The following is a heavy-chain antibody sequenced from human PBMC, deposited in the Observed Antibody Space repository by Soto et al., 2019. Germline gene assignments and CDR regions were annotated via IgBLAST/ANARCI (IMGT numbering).Heavy chain of an antibody. CDR2: INHSGST. V-gene: IGHV4-34*01. CDR1: GGSFSGYY. J-gene: IGHJ6*02. Sequence: SETLSLTCAVYGGSFSGYYWSWIRQPPGKGLEWIGEINHSGSTNYNPSLKSRVTISVDTSKNQFSLKLSSVTAADTAVYYCARGGYCSGGSCPPVHYYYYYGTDVWGQGTTVTVSS. D-gene: IGHD2-15*01. CDR3: ARGGYCSGGSCPPVHYYYYYGTDV.